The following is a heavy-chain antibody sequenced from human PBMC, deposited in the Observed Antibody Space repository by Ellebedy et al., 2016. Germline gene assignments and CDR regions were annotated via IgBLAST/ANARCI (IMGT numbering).Heavy chain of an antibody. CDR1: GFTFGDYA. Sequence: GESLKISXTASGFTFGDYAMSWFRQAPGKGLEWVGFIRSKAYGGTTEYAASVKGRFTISRDDSKSIAYLQMNSLKTEDTAVYYCKGWLQTEDYYYGMDVWGQGTTVTVSS. CDR3: KGWLQTEDYYYGMDV. J-gene: IGHJ6*02. CDR2: IRSKAYGGTT. D-gene: IGHD5-24*01. V-gene: IGHV3-49*03.